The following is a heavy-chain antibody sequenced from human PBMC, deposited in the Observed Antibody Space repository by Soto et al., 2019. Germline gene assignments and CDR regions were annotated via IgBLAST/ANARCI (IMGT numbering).Heavy chain of an antibody. J-gene: IGHJ4*02. CDR2: ISYDGSNK. CDR3: AKDNGDGYGLETGLFDY. Sequence: PGESLKISCAASGFTFSSYGMHWVRQAPGKGLEWVAVISYDGSNKYYADSVKGRFTISRDNSKNTLYLQMNSLRAEDTAVYYCAKDNGDGYGLETGLFDYWGQGTLVTVSS. D-gene: IGHD5-12*01. CDR1: GFTFSSYG. V-gene: IGHV3-30*18.